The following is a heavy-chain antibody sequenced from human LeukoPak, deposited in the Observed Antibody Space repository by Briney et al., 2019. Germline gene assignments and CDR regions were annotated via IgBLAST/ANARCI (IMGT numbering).Heavy chain of an antibody. CDR3: AREPGSHSFDY. CDR2: IKQDGGEK. Sequence: GGSLRLSCAASGFPLGNYWMSWVRQAPWGGLEWVADIKQDGGEKYYVESVKGRFTISRDNAKNSLYLQMNSLRAEDTAVYYCAREPGSHSFDYWGQGTLLTVSS. V-gene: IGHV3-7*01. CDR1: GFPLGNYW. J-gene: IGHJ4*02. D-gene: IGHD3-10*01.